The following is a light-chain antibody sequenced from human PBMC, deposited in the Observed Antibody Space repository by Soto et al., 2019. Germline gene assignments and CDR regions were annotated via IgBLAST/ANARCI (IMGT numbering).Light chain of an antibody. CDR1: QSVSSN. V-gene: IGKV3D-15*01. CDR2: GAS. J-gene: IGKJ2*01. Sequence: EIVMTQSPATLSVSPGERATLSCSATQSVSSNLAWYQQKPGQAPRLLIYGASTRATGIPARFSGSGSGTEFTLTISSLQSEDFAVYYCQQYNNPTTFGQGTKVDIK. CDR3: QQYNNPTT.